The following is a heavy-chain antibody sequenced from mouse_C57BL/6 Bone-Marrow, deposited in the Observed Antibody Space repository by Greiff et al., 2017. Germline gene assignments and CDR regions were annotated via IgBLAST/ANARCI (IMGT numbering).Heavy chain of an antibody. D-gene: IGHD1-1*01. CDR3: ARGGYGSSYYWYFDV. Sequence: EVNLVESGGGLVKPGGSLKLSCAASGFTFSSYTMSWVRQTPEKRLEWVATISGGGGNTYYPDSVKGRFTIARDNSKNTLYLQMSSLRSEDTALYYCARGGYGSSYYWYFDVWGTGTTVTVSS. J-gene: IGHJ1*03. CDR2: ISGGGGNT. CDR1: GFTFSSYT. V-gene: IGHV5-9*01.